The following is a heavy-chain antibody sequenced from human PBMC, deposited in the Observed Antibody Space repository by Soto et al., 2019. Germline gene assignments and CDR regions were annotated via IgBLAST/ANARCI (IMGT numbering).Heavy chain of an antibody. D-gene: IGHD3-16*02. Sequence: GGALRLSCVAPGFDFDNFEMNWVRQAPGRGPEWLSYIHGGGTGYYADSVKVRFTISRENSKNSLYLQMDSLRDEDTGVYFCGGGGLRYFDYWGQGALVTFS. J-gene: IGHJ4*02. CDR3: GGGGLRYFDY. CDR1: GFDFDNFE. V-gene: IGHV3-48*03. CDR2: IHGGGTG.